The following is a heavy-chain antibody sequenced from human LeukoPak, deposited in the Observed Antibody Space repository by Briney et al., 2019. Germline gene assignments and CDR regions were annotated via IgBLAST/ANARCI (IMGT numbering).Heavy chain of an antibody. CDR1: GGTFSSYA. V-gene: IGHV1-69*06. CDR3: ASGMTTVTTRQFDY. CDR2: IIPIFGTA. J-gene: IGHJ4*02. D-gene: IGHD4-17*01. Sequence: SVKVSCTASGGTFSSYAISWVRQAPGQGLEWMGGIIPIFGTANYAQKFQGRVTIAADKSTSTAYMELSSLRSGDTAVYYCASGMTTVTTRQFDYWGQGTLVTVSS.